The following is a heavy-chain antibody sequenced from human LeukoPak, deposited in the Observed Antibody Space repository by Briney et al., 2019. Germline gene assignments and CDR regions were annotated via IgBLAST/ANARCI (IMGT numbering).Heavy chain of an antibody. Sequence: SETLSLTCTVSGGSISSSSYYWGWIRQPPGKGLEWIGSIYYSGSTYYNPSLKSRVTISVDTSKNQFSLKLSSVTAADTAVYYCARSTMIGYFDYWGQGTLVTVSS. CDR3: ARSTMIGYFDY. CDR1: GGSISSSSYY. D-gene: IGHD3-22*01. CDR2: IYYSGST. V-gene: IGHV4-39*01. J-gene: IGHJ4*02.